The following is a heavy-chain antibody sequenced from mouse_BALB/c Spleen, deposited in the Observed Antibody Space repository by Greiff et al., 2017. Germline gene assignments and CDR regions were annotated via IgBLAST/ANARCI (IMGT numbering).Heavy chain of an antibody. CDR2: ISSGSSTI. D-gene: IGHD2-4*01. J-gene: IGHJ2*01. CDR3: TRVYYDYDEDCFDY. Sequence: EVKVVESGGGLVQPGGSRKLSCAASGFTFSSFGMHWVRQAPEKGLEWVAYISSGSSTIYYADTVKGRFTISRDNPKNTLFLQMTSLRSEDTAMYYCTRVYYDYDEDCFDYWGQGTTLTVSS. V-gene: IGHV5-17*02. CDR1: GFTFSSFG.